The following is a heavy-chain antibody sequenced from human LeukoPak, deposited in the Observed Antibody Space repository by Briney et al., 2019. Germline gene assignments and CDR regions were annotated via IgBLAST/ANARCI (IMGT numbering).Heavy chain of an antibody. CDR1: GFTFSSYT. CDR2: ISGSSRHK. Sequence: GGSLRLSCAASGFTFSSYTMNWVRQAPGKGLEWVSSISGSSRHKYYADSVKGRFTISRDNAKNSLYLQMNSLRAEDTAVYYCSRTANFAAGYYIDYWGQGTLVTVSS. J-gene: IGHJ4*02. D-gene: IGHD6-13*01. V-gene: IGHV3-21*01. CDR3: SRTANFAAGYYIDY.